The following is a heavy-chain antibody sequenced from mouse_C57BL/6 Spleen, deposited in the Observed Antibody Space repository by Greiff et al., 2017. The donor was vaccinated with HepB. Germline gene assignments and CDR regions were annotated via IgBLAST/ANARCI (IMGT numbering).Heavy chain of an antibody. CDR1: GYTFTDYY. CDR3: ARLYGYYSSYWYFDV. Sequence: VQLQQSGPELVKPGASVKISCKASGYTFTDYYMNWVKQSHGKSLEWIGDINPNNGGTSYNQKFKGKATLTVDKYSSTAYMELRSLTSEDSAVYYCARLYGYYSSYWYFDVWGTGTTVTVSS. CDR2: INPNNGGT. V-gene: IGHV1-26*01. J-gene: IGHJ1*03. D-gene: IGHD2-3*01.